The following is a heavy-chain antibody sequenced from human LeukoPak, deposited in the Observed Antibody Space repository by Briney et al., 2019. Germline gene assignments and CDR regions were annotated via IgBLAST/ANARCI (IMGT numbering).Heavy chain of an antibody. V-gene: IGHV3-53*01. D-gene: IGHD5-12*01. Sequence: GGSLRLSCAASGFTVSSAYISWVRQAPGKGLEWLSAIYSDGNTYYADSVKGRFTIFRDNSKNMLYLQMNSLRAEDTAIYYCAKNGWLRSSGLWGDYWGQGALVTVSS. CDR3: AKNGWLRSSGLWGDY. CDR2: IYSDGNT. J-gene: IGHJ4*02. CDR1: GFTVSSAY.